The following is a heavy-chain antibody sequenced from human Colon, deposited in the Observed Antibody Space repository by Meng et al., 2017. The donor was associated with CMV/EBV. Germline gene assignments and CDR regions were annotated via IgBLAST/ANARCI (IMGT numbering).Heavy chain of an antibody. Sequence: SCAVSGCTFSIYAMHWLRQAPGKGLEWVAFISYDGSKKKYADSVTGRFSISRDTPKDTLYLEVNSLKTDDTAIYYCARDKGTGAFDYWGQGSLVTVSS. D-gene: IGHD3/OR15-3a*01. CDR2: ISYDGSKK. V-gene: IGHV3-30*04. CDR3: ARDKGTGAFDY. CDR1: GCTFSIYA. J-gene: IGHJ4*02.